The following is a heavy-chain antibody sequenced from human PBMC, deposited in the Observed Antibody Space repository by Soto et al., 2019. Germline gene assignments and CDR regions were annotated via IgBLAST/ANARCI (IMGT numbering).Heavy chain of an antibody. CDR2: IIPMFGTA. D-gene: IGHD5-18*01. J-gene: IGHJ4*02. CDR3: ASGIQLWLRRINNGYSG. V-gene: IGHV1-69*12. Sequence: QVQLVQSGAEVKKPESSMKVSCKAPGGTFSTYAISWVRQAPGQGLEWMGGIIPMFGTANYAQRFQDRVTITADESPNTVYMELSSLRSEDTAVYFCASGIQLWLRRINNGYSGWGQGTLVTVSS. CDR1: GGTFSTYA.